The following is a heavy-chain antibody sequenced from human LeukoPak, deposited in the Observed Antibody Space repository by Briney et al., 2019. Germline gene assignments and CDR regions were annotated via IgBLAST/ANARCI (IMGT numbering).Heavy chain of an antibody. D-gene: IGHD3-16*01. CDR2: IWYDGSNK. CDR3: AREKLGDAFDI. Sequence: GRSLRLSCAASGFTFSSYGMHWVRQAPGKGLEWVAVIWYDGSNKYYADSVKGRFTISRDNSKNTLYLQMNSLRAEDTAVYYCAREKLGDAFDIWGQGTMVTVSS. V-gene: IGHV3-33*01. CDR1: GFTFSSYG. J-gene: IGHJ3*02.